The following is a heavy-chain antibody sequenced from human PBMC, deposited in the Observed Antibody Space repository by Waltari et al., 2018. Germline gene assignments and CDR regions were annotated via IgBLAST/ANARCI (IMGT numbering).Heavy chain of an antibody. CDR3: ARESYYGSGRLYYFDY. D-gene: IGHD3-10*01. Sequence: QVQLQESGPGLVKPSQTLSLTCTVSGGSISSGSYYWSWIRQPAGKGLEWIGYIYTSGSTNYNPSLKSRVTISVDTSKNQFSLKLSSVTAADTAVYYCARESYYGSGRLYYFDYWGQGTLVTVSS. J-gene: IGHJ4*02. V-gene: IGHV4-61*09. CDR1: GGSISSGSYY. CDR2: IYTSGST.